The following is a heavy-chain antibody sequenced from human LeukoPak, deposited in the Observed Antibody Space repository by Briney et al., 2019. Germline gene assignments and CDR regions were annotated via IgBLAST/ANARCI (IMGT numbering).Heavy chain of an antibody. CDR1: GFTFSSYS. Sequence: GGSLRLSCAASGFTFSSYSMNWVRQAPGKGLGWVSSISSSSSYIYYADSVKGRFTNSRDNAKNSLYLQMNSLRAEDTAVYYCASAADYYDSSGYLRVYYFDYWGQGTLVTVSS. CDR2: ISSSSSYI. J-gene: IGHJ4*02. V-gene: IGHV3-21*01. D-gene: IGHD3-22*01. CDR3: ASAADYYDSSGYLRVYYFDY.